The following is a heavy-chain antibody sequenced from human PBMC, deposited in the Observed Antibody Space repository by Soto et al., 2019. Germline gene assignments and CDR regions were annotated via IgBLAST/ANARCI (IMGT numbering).Heavy chain of an antibody. CDR1: GYTFTSYY. D-gene: IGHD3-22*01. CDR2: INPSGGST. CDR3: ARSNYYDNSGYYYDPGFYWFDP. Sequence: QVQLVQSGAEVKKPGASVKVSCKASGYTFTSYYMHWVRQAPGQGLEWMGIINPSGGSTSYAQKFQGRVTMTRDTSTSTVYMELSSLRSEDTAVYYCARSNYYDNSGYYYDPGFYWFDPWGQGTLVTVSS. J-gene: IGHJ5*02. V-gene: IGHV1-46*01.